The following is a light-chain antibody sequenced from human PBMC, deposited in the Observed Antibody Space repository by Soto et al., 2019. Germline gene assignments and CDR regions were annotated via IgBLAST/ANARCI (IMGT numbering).Light chain of an antibody. J-gene: IGKJ1*01. V-gene: IGKV3-15*01. CDR1: QSVSSN. CDR2: GAS. Sequence: EIVMTQSPATLSVSPGERATLSCRASQSVSSNLAWYQQKPGQAPRLLIYGASTRATGIPARFSGSWSVTEFTLSVSSLPSEDFAVYYCQQYNNWRGTFGQGTKVEIK. CDR3: QQYNNWRGT.